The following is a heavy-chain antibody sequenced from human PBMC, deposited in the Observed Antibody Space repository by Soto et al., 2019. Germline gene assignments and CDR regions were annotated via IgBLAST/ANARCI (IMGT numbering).Heavy chain of an antibody. CDR1: GYTFTSYY. V-gene: IGHV1-46*01. CDR2: INPSGGST. Sequence: ASVKVSCKASGYTFTSYYMHWVRQAPGQGLEWMGIINPSGGSTSYAQKFQGRVTMTRDTSTSTVYMELSSLRPEDTAVYYCARGDNEYSSWSWFDPWGQGTLVTVSS. CDR3: ARGDNEYSSWSWFDP. D-gene: IGHD6-6*01. J-gene: IGHJ5*02.